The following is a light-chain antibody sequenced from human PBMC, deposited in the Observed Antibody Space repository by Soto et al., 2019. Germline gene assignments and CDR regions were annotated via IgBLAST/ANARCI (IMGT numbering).Light chain of an antibody. CDR2: GAS. CDR1: QNVNND. V-gene: IGKV3-20*01. J-gene: IGKJ4*01. CDR3: QQLYSHPLT. Sequence: EILLTQSPGSVSACPGERVSISCRASQNVNNDLAWYQQKAGQAPRLLISGASSRATGIPDRFSGSGSGTDFTLTISRLDPEDFAVYYCQQLYSHPLTFGGGTKVDI.